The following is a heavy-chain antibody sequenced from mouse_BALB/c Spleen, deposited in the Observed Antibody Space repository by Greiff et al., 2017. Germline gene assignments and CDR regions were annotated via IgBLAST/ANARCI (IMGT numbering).Heavy chain of an antibody. D-gene: IGHD2-12*01. J-gene: IGHJ4*01. Sequence: QVQLQQSGPELVKPGASVKISCKASGYAFSSSWMNWVKQRPGQGLEWIGRIYPGDGDTNYNGKFKGKATLTADKSSSTAYMQLSSLTSVDSAVYFCARCLYPYAMDYWGQGTSVTVSS. CDR1: GYAFSSSW. CDR3: ARCLYPYAMDY. V-gene: IGHV1-82*01. CDR2: IYPGDGDT.